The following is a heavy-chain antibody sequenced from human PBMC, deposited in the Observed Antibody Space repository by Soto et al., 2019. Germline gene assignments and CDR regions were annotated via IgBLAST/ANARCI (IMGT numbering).Heavy chain of an antibody. CDR2: ITWNSGNI. D-gene: IGHD6-13*01. CDR3: AKLTAA. CDR1: GFIFNNYA. Sequence: GGSLRLSCAASGFIFNNYAMHWVRQAPGKGLEWVSGITWNSGNIGYADSVKGRFTVSRDNSKNTVYLQMNSLRDEDTAVYYCAKLTAAWGQGTLVTVSS. V-gene: IGHV3-9*01. J-gene: IGHJ4*02.